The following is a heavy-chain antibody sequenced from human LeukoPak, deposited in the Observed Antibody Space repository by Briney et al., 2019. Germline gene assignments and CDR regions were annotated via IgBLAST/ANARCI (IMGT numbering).Heavy chain of an antibody. D-gene: IGHD3-3*01. CDR1: GFTFSSYW. CDR3: ARDRRGGYYDFWSGYWGYYYYYGMDV. CDR2: IKQDGSEK. V-gene: IGHV3-7*01. Sequence: PGGSLRLSCAASGFTFSSYWMSWVRQAPGKGLEWVAKIKQDGSEKYYVDSVKGRFTISRDNAKNSLYLQMNSLRAEDTAVYYCARDRRGGYYDFWSGYWGYYYYYGMDVWGQGTTVTVSS. J-gene: IGHJ6*02.